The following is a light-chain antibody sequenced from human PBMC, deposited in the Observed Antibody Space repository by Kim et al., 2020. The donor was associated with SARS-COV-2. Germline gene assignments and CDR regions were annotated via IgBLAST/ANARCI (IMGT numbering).Light chain of an antibody. CDR3: QHYEDWPPMYI. CDR1: QSISTY. V-gene: IGKV3D-15*03. Sequence: SPGERATLSCRASQSISTYLAWYQQKPGQAPRLLIYGAFIRATGIPARFSGSGSGTQFTLTISTLQSEDFAVYYCQHYEDWPPMYIFGQGTKLEIK. J-gene: IGKJ2*01. CDR2: GAF.